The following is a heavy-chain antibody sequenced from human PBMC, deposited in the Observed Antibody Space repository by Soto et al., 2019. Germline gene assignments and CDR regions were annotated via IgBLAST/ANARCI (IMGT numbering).Heavy chain of an antibody. J-gene: IGHJ6*02. Sequence: SETLSLTCTVSGGSINDFYWSWVRQPPGKGLEWIGFIFYSGSTNYNPSLKSRVTISVDPSKNQFSLRLRSVTAADTAVYYCARARVGQHHLDSKPYYYYGMDVWGQATTVTVSS. CDR1: GGSINDFY. CDR3: ARARVGQHHLDSKPYYYYGMDV. CDR2: IFYSGST. V-gene: IGHV4-59*01. D-gene: IGHD4-4*01.